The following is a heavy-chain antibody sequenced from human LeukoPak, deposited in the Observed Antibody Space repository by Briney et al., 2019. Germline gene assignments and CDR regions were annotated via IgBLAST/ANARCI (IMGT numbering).Heavy chain of an antibody. CDR1: GGSLGSYH. CDR3: ATAGGYSYGTFDY. V-gene: IGHV4-59*08. Sequence: SETLSLTCTVSGGSLGSYHWSWIRQSPGRGLEWIGYVSYTGISDYNPSLKSRVTISIDTSKDQFSLKLTSVTAADTASYYCATAGGYSYGTFDYWGQGIPVTVSS. D-gene: IGHD5-18*01. J-gene: IGHJ4*02. CDR2: VSYTGIS.